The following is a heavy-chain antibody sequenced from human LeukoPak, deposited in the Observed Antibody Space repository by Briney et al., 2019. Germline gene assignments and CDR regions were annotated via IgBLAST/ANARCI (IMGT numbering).Heavy chain of an antibody. CDR2: IYPGDSDT. Sequence: GESLKISCKGSGYSFTSYWIGWVRPMPGKGLEWMGIIYPGDSDTRYSPSFQGQVTISADKSISTAYLQWSSLKASDTAMYYCARPVADLGGEFDPWGQGTLVTVSS. CDR3: ARPVADLGGEFDP. V-gene: IGHV5-51*01. J-gene: IGHJ5*02. D-gene: IGHD6-19*01. CDR1: GYSFTSYW.